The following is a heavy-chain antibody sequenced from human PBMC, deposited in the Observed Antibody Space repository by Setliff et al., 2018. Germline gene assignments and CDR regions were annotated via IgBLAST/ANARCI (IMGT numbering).Heavy chain of an antibody. Sequence: PGGSLRLSCAASGFTLRSYWMSWVRQAPGKGLEWVANIKEDGSETYYGGSVKGRFTISRDNAKNSLYLQMNSLRVEDTAVYYCAKVEGPGVDYWGQGTLVTVSS. D-gene: IGHD3-10*01. CDR1: GFTLRSYW. CDR3: AKVEGPGVDY. V-gene: IGHV3-7*03. CDR2: IKEDGSET. J-gene: IGHJ4*02.